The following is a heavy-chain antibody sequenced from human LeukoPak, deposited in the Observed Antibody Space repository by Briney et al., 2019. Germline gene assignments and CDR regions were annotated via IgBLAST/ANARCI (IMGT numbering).Heavy chain of an antibody. CDR3: ATGVAMIESDY. V-gene: IGHV3-23*01. J-gene: IGHJ4*02. Sequence: GGSLRLSCAASGFIFSRYAMTWVRQAPGKGLEWVSGISGSGTGTYYADSVKGRFTISRDNSKNTLYLQMNSLRAEDTAVYYCATGVAMIESDYWGQGTLVTVSS. CDR2: ISGSGTGT. CDR1: GFIFSRYA. D-gene: IGHD5-12*01.